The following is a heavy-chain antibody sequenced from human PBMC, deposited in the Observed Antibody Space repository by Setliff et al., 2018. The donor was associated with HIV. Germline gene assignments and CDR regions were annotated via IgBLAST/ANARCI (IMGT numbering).Heavy chain of an antibody. D-gene: IGHD3-22*01. CDR2: IYTSGST. J-gene: IGHJ1*01. CDR3: ASTYYYDSLHFHH. Sequence: SETLSLTCTVSGGSIVRYYWNWIRQPAGKGLEWIGRIYTSGSTNYNPSLKSRVTMSVDTSKNQFSLRLSSVTAADTAVYYCASTYYYDSLHFHHWGQGSLVTVSS. V-gene: IGHV4-4*07. CDR1: GGSIVRYY.